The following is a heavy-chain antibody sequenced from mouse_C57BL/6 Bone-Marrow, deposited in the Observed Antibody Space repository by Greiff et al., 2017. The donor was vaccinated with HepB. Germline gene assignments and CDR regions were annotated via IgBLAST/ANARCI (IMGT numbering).Heavy chain of an antibody. Sequence: VQLQQSGPGLVAPSQSLSITCTVSGFSLTSYAISWVRQPPGKGLEWLGVIWTGGGTNYNSALKSRLSISKDNSKSQVFLKMNSLQTDDTARYYCARNSYYSKGYFDYWGQGTTLTVSS. D-gene: IGHD2-5*01. V-gene: IGHV2-9-1*01. J-gene: IGHJ2*01. CDR3: ARNSYYSKGYFDY. CDR1: GFSLTSYA. CDR2: IWTGGGT.